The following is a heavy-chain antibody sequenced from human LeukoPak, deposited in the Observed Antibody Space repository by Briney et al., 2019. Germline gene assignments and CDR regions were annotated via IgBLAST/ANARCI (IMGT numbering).Heavy chain of an antibody. CDR2: IYPGDSDT. D-gene: IGHD3-22*01. J-gene: IGHJ3*02. CDR1: GYRFTSYW. CDR3: VIYDSSGYPHDAFDI. V-gene: IGHV5-51*01. Sequence: PVESLKISFKGSGYRFTSYWIGWVRQMPGKGLEWMGIIYPGDSDTRYSPSFQGQVTISADKSISTAYLQWSSLPSSDTAMYYCVIYDSSGYPHDAFDIWGQRTKVTLPS.